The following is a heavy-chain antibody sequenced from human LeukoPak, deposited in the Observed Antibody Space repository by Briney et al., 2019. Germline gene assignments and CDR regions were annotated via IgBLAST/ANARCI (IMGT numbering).Heavy chain of an antibody. D-gene: IGHD4-17*01. V-gene: IGHV3-74*01. CDR1: GFTFSSYW. CDR3: ARGGTTVTTVLGY. J-gene: IGHJ4*02. CDR2: INSDGTST. Sequence: PEGSLRLSCVASGFTFSSYWIHWVRQTPGKGLVWVSRINSDGTSTSYADSVKGRFTISRDNAKNTLFLQMNSLRAEDTAVYYCARGGTTVTTVLGYWGQGTLVIVSS.